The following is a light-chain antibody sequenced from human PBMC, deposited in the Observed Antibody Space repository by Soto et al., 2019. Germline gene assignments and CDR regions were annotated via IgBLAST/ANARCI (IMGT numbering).Light chain of an antibody. CDR3: QQYGRSPWT. V-gene: IGKV3-20*01. J-gene: IGKJ1*01. CDR2: GAS. CDR1: QSVSSNY. Sequence: ETVMTQSPATLSVSPGERATLSCRASQSVSSNYLAWYQQKPGQAPRLLIYGASSRATGIPDRFSGSGSGTDFTLTISRLEPEDFAVYYCQQYGRSPWTFGQGTKVDIK.